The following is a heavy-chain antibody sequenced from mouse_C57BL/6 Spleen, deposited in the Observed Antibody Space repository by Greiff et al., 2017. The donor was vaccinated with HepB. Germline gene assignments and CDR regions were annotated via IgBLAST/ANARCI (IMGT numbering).Heavy chain of an antibody. V-gene: IGHV1-76*01. J-gene: IGHJ1*03. CDR3: AREGGFYYYGSTPIFDV. CDR1: GYTFTDYY. CDR2: IYPGSGNT. D-gene: IGHD1-1*01. Sequence: QVQLQQSGAELVRPGASVKLSCKASGYTFTDYYINWVKQRPGQGLEWIARIYPGSGNTYYNEKFKGKATLTAEKSSSTAYMQLSSLTSEDSAVYFCAREGGFYYYGSTPIFDVWGTGTTVTVSS.